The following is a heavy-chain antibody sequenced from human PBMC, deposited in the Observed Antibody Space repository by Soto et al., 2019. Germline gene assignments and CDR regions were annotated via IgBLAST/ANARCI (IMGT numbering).Heavy chain of an antibody. CDR3: ARARKSIAVVANWFDP. V-gene: IGHV6-1*01. D-gene: IGHD6-19*01. J-gene: IGHJ5*02. Sequence: SQTLSLTCAISGDSVSSNSAAWNWIRQSPSRGLEWLGRTYYRSKWYNDYAVSVKSRITINPDTSKNQFSLQLNSVTPEDTAVYYWARARKSIAVVANWFDPWGQGTLVTVSS. CDR2: TYYRSKWYN. CDR1: GDSVSSNSAA.